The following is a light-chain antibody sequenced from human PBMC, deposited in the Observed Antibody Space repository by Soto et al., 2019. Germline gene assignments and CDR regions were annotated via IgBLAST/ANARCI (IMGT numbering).Light chain of an antibody. J-gene: IGKJ4*01. Sequence: LHITQSPSSLSASVGDRVTITCRASQDISNDLGCYQQKPGKAPKRLIYAASRLQSGVPSRFSGSGSGTEFTLTITSLQPEDFATYYCLHHNSYPLTFGGGTRVEIK. CDR2: AAS. V-gene: IGKV1-17*01. CDR3: LHHNSYPLT. CDR1: QDISND.